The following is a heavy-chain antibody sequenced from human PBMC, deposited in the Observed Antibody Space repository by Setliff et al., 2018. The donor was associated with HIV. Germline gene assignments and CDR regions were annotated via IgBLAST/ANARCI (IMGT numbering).Heavy chain of an antibody. CDR2: ISGSAGTT. D-gene: IGHD4-4*01. J-gene: IGHJ4*02. V-gene: IGHV3-23*01. Sequence: GGSLRLSCAASGFTFSNYAMSWVRQAPGKGLEWVSGISGSAGTTYYADSVKGRFTISRDNSKNTLYLQMNSLRPEDTAVYYCAKTQTVITVYGPFDSWGQGTPVTVSS. CDR1: GFTFSNYA. CDR3: AKTQTVITVYGPFDS.